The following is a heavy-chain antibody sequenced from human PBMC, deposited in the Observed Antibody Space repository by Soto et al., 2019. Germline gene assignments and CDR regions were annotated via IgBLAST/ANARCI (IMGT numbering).Heavy chain of an antibody. CDR2: ISGRGSST. D-gene: IGHD2-2*01. Sequence: EVQLLNSGGGLVQPGGSLRLSCAASGFTFSNYDMNWVRQAPGKGLEWFSAISGRGSSTYYADSVKGRFTISRDDSKNTSYLQMNSLRAEDTAVYYCAKGSIVAGAIRYDLDYWGQGTLVTVSS. CDR3: AKGSIVAGAIRYDLDY. V-gene: IGHV3-23*01. J-gene: IGHJ4*02. CDR1: GFTFSNYD.